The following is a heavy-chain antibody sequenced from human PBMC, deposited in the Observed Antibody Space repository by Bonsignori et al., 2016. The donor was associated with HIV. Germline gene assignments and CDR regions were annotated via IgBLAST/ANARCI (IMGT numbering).Heavy chain of an antibody. CDR2: ISEGGSTI. D-gene: IGHD4-17*01. CDR3: ARAGTTVTTYFDF. Sequence: GGSLRLSCAASGFTFNNFEMNWVRQAPGKGLEWVSFISEGGSTIYYADSVKGRFTISRDNAKNSLYLQMTSLRAEDTAVYYCARAGTTVTTYFDFWGQGTLVTVSS. CDR1: GFTFNNFE. V-gene: IGHV3-48*03. J-gene: IGHJ4*02.